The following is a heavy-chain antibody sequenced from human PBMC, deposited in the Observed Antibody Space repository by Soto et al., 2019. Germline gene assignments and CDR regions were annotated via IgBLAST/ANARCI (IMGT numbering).Heavy chain of an antibody. V-gene: IGHV4-59*01. Sequence: QVQLQESGPGLVKPSETLSLTCTVSGGSISSYYWSWIRQPPGKGLEWIGYIYYSGSTNYNPSLNSRVTISVDTSKNQFSLKRSSVTAADTAVYYCAREGSTASYYYYGMDVWGQGTTVTVSS. CDR3: AREGSTASYYYYGMDV. CDR2: IYYSGST. CDR1: GGSISSYY. J-gene: IGHJ6*02.